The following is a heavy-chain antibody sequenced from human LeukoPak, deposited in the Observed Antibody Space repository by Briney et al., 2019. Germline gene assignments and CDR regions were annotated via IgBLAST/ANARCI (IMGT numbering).Heavy chain of an antibody. CDR2: INWNSASI. CDR1: GFTFDDHG. Sequence: SLRLSCAASGFTFDDHGMHWVRQAPGKGLEWVSGINWNSASIGYADSVKGRFTISRDNAKNSLYLQMNRLRAEDTALYYCAKEVGIYGDWYFDLWGRGTLVTVSS. CDR3: AKEVGIYGDWYFDL. J-gene: IGHJ2*01. D-gene: IGHD2-21*01. V-gene: IGHV3-9*01.